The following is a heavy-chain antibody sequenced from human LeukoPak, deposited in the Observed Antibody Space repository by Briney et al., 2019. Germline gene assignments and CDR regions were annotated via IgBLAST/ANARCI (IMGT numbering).Heavy chain of an antibody. V-gene: IGHV1-24*01. CDR3: TTCLNGAGQPVAIYYYGMDV. D-gene: IGHD2-2*01. CDR1: GYTLTEMS. CDR2: FDPEDGET. Sequence: ASVEVSCKVSGYTLTEMSIHWVRQAPGGALEWMGGFDPEDGETVYAPKFQGRVTMTEDTSADTAYMELSSLRSEDTAVYYCTTCLNGAGQPVAIYYYGMDVWGQATTVTVSS. J-gene: IGHJ6*02.